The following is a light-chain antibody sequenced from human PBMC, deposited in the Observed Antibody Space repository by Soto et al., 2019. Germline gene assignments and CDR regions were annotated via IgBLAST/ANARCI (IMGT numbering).Light chain of an antibody. Sequence: EIVLTQSPATLSSFPGVRVALSCRARQYINTRLAWYHNRPGQAPRLLIYQTSTRATGIPDRFSASGSGTDFTLTTSRLEPEVFAVYYCHQNGRSPWPFAQGPQLNI. J-gene: IGKJ1*01. CDR3: HQNGRSPWP. V-gene: IGKV3-20*01. CDR1: QYINTR. CDR2: QTS.